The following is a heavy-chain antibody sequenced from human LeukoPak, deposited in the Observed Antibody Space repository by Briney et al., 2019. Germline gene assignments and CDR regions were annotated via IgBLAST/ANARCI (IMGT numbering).Heavy chain of an antibody. CDR1: GFTFSSYG. Sequence: GGSLRLSCAASGFTFSSYGMHWVRQAPGKGLEWVAVISYDGSNKYYADSVKDRLTISRDNSKNTLYLQMNSLRAEDTAVYYCAKTDKQWLENYYFDYWGQGTLVTVSS. D-gene: IGHD6-19*01. CDR3: AKTDKQWLENYYFDY. J-gene: IGHJ4*02. V-gene: IGHV3-30*18. CDR2: ISYDGSNK.